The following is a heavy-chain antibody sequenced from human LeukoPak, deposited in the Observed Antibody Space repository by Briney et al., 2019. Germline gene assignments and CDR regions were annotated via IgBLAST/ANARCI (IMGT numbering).Heavy chain of an antibody. CDR2: MNPNSGNT. Sequence: SVKVSCKASGYIFSTYDINWVRQATGQGLEWMGWMNPNSGNTDYAQKFQGRVTITRNTSISTAYMELSSLTSEDTAVYYCARSMSIAARFPGYWGQGTLVTVSS. V-gene: IGHV1-8*01. J-gene: IGHJ4*02. CDR3: ARSMSIAARFPGY. CDR1: GYIFSTYD. D-gene: IGHD6-6*01.